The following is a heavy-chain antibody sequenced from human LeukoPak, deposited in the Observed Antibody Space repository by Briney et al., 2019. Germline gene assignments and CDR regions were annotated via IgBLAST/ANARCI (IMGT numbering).Heavy chain of an antibody. D-gene: IGHD2-2*02. V-gene: IGHV3-73*01. CDR3: ARLAPSVVVPAAIRTYYYYMDV. Sequence: PGRSLRLSCAASGFTFSGSAMHWVRQASGKGLEWVGRIRSKANSYATAYAASVKGRFTISRDDSKNTAYLQMNSLKTEDTAVYYCARLAPSVVVPAAIRTYYYYMDVWGKGTTVTVSS. CDR1: GFTFSGSA. CDR2: IRSKANSYAT. J-gene: IGHJ6*03.